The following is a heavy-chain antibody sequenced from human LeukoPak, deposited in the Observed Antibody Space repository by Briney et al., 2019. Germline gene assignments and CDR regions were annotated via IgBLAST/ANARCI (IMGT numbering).Heavy chain of an antibody. CDR1: GFTLSSNW. J-gene: IGHJ4*02. Sequence: PGGSLRLSCAASGFTLSSNWMSWVRQAPGKGLEWVANIRQDASEKYYVDSVKGRFTISRDNAKNSLYLQMNSLRAEDTAVYYCARNLGYCSGGSCFPFDYWGQGTLVTVSS. CDR3: ARNLGYCSGGSCFPFDY. V-gene: IGHV3-7*01. CDR2: IRQDASEK. D-gene: IGHD2-15*01.